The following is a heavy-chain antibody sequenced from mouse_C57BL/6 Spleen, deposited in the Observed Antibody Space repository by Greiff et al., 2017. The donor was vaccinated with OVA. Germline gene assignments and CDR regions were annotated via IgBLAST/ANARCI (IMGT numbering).Heavy chain of an antibody. Sequence: EVQGVESGGGLVKPGGSLKLSCAASGFTFSDYGMHWVRQAPEKGLEWVAYISSGSSTIYYADTVKGRFTISRDNAKKTLFLQMTSLRAEDTAKYCCARPGYYGSSYWFACWGQGTLVTVSA. D-gene: IGHD1-1*01. CDR3: ARPGYYGSSYWFAC. V-gene: IGHV5-17*01. J-gene: IGHJ3*01. CDR2: ISSGSSTI. CDR1: GFTFSDYG.